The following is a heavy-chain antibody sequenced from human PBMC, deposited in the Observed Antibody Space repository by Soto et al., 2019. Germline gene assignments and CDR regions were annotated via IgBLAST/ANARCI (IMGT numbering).Heavy chain of an antibody. Sequence: QVQLVESGGGVVQPGRSLRLSCAASGFTFSIYGMQWVRQAPGKGLECVAGISYDGSNKYYVDSVKGRFTISRDNSQNTLYLQMNSLRAEDTAVYYCARVGARFVWDVKNDGFDIWGQGTMVTVSS. V-gene: IGHV3-30*03. CDR1: GFTFSIYG. D-gene: IGHD3-16*01. CDR2: ISYDGSNK. CDR3: ARVGARFVWDVKNDGFDI. J-gene: IGHJ3*02.